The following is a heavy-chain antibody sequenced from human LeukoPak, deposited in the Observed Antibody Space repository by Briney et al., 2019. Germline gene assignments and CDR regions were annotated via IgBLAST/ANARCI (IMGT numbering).Heavy chain of an antibody. V-gene: IGHV1-18*04. CDR2: ISPYNGNT. Sequence: GASVEVSYKASGYNFISSGVTWVRQAPGQGLEWMGWISPYNGNTNFAQKLQGRVTMTTDTPTSTAYMELRSLTSDDTAVYYCARVWVRAWPLYKYYYGMDVWGQGTTVAVSS. D-gene: IGHD3-16*01. CDR3: ARVWVRAWPLYKYYYGMDV. J-gene: IGHJ6*02. CDR1: GYNFISSG.